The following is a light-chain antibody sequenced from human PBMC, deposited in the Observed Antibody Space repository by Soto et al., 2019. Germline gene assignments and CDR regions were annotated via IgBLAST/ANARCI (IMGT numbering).Light chain of an antibody. CDR3: QKYSGVPVT. V-gene: IGKV1-27*01. CDR1: QDINKY. J-gene: IGKJ5*01. Sequence: IQMTQSPSSLSASVGDRVTITCRASQDINKYLAWYQQRPGTVPKLLIYSASTLKSGVPSRFSGSRSGTDFTLTISSLQPEDVATYYCQKYSGVPVTFGQGTRLEI. CDR2: SAS.